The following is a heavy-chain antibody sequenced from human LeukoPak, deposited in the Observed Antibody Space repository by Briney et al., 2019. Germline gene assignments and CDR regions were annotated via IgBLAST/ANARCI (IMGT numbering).Heavy chain of an antibody. J-gene: IGHJ4*02. D-gene: IGHD1-26*01. CDR2: ISSSSSYI. CDR3: ARDGSGSYFPSPHDY. Sequence: GGSLRLSCAASGFTFSSYSMNWVRQAPGKGLEWVSSISSSSSYIYYADSVKGRFTISRDNAKNSLYLQMNSLRAEDTAVYYCARDGSGSYFPSPHDYWGQGTLVTVSS. V-gene: IGHV3-21*01. CDR1: GFTFSSYS.